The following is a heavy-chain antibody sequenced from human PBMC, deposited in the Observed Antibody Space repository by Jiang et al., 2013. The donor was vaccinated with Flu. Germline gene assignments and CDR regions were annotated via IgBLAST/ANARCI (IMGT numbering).Heavy chain of an antibody. CDR3: ARVGCPDCVVVPAAKIDAFDI. CDR1: GGSISSGDYY. Sequence: GPGLVKPSQTLSLTCTVSGGSISSGDYYWSWIRQPPGKGLEWIGYIYYSGSTYYNPSLKSRVTISVDTSKNQFSLKLSSVTAADTAVYYCARVGCPDCVVVPAAKIDAFDIWGQGTMVTVSS. J-gene: IGHJ3*02. V-gene: IGHV4-30-4*01. CDR2: IYYSGST. D-gene: IGHD2-2*01.